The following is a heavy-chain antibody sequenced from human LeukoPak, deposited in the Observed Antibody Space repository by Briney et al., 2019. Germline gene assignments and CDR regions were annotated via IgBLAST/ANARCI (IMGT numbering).Heavy chain of an antibody. CDR1: GGSFSGYY. CDR2: INHSGST. J-gene: IGHJ4*02. V-gene: IGHV4-34*01. CDR3: ASGRFGDQRYDY. Sequence: SETLSLTCAVYGGSFSGYYWSWIRQPPGKGLEWIGEINHSGSTNYNPSLKSRVTISVDTSKNQFSLKLSSVTAADTAVYYCASGRFGDQRYDYWGQGTLVTVSS. D-gene: IGHD3-10*01.